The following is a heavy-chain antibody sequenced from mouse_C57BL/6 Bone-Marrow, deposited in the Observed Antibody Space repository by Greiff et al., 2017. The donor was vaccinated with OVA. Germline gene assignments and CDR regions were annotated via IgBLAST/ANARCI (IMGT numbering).Heavy chain of an antibody. CDR3: ARGFYYGSSYWYFDV. D-gene: IGHD1-1*01. CDR2: IYPRSGNT. V-gene: IGHV1-81*01. Sequence: LVESGAELARPGASVKLSCKASGYTFTSYGISWVKQRTGQGLEWIGEIYPRSGNTYYNEKFKGKATLTADKSSSTAYMELRSLTSEDSAVYFCARGFYYGSSYWYFDVWGTGTTVTVSS. J-gene: IGHJ1*03. CDR1: GYTFTSYG.